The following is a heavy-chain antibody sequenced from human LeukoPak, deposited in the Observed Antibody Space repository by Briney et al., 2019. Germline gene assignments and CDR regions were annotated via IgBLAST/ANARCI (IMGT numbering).Heavy chain of an antibody. CDR3: ARGIAARRYYYYYMDV. V-gene: IGHV6-1*01. Sequence: SQTLSLTCAISGDSVSSNSAAWNWIRQSPSRGLEWLGRTYYRSKWYNDYAVSVKSRITINPDTSKNQFSLKLSSVTAADTAVYYCARGIAARRYYYYYMDVWGKGTTVTVSS. CDR2: TYYRSKWYN. J-gene: IGHJ6*03. D-gene: IGHD6-6*01. CDR1: GDSVSSNSAA.